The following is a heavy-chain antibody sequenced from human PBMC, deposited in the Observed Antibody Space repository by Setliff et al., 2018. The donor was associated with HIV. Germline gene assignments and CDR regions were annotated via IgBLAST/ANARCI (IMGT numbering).Heavy chain of an antibody. J-gene: IGHJ4*02. V-gene: IGHV4-31*03. CDR2: IYNSGTT. CDR1: GGSISTNYYY. CDR3: ARGRYFRDISDSLFDF. Sequence: TLSLTCSVSGGSISTNYYYWSWIRQHPGKGLEWIGYIYNSGTTFYNPSLESRLIMSVDPSKNQFSLKLTSVTATDTAVYYCARGRYFRDISDSLFDFWGQGTLVTVS. D-gene: IGHD2-21*01.